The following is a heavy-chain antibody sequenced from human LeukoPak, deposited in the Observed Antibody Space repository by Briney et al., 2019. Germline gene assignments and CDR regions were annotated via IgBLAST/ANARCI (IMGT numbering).Heavy chain of an antibody. V-gene: IGHV3-48*03. CDR1: GFTFSSYE. CDR2: ISSSGSTI. CDR3: ARERGNYYDSSGYYYY. D-gene: IGHD3-22*01. Sequence: GGSLRLSCAASGFTFSSYEMNWVRQALGKGLEWVSYISSSGSTIYYADSVKGRFTISRDNAKNSLYLQMNSLRAEDTAAYYCARERGNYYDSSGYYYYWGQGTLVTVSS. J-gene: IGHJ4*02.